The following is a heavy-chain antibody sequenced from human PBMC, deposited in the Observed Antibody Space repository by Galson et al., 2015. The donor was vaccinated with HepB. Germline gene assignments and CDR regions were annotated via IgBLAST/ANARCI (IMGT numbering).Heavy chain of an antibody. V-gene: IGHV3-53*01. J-gene: IGHJ6*03. Sequence: SLRLSCAASGFTVSSNYMTWVRQAPGKGLEWVSVFYSGGSTYYADPVKGRFTISRDNSKNTLYLQMHRPRAEDTAVYYCASVPATTSPYYYYSYMDVWGKGTTVTVSS. CDR1: GFTVSSNY. D-gene: IGHD2-2*01. CDR3: ASVPATTSPYYYYSYMDV. CDR2: FYSGGST.